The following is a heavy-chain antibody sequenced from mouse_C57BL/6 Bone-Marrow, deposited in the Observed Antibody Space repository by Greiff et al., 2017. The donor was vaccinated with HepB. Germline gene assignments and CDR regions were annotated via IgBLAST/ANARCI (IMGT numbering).Heavy chain of an antibody. CDR1: GYTFTSYW. Sequence: VQLQQPGAELVMPGASVKLSCKASGYTFTSYWMHWVKQRPGQGLEWIGEIDPSDSYTNYNQKFKGKSTLTVDKSSSTAYMQLSSLTSEDSAVYYCARDNDSYPSSYAMDYWGQGTSVTVSS. CDR3: ARDNDSYPSSYAMDY. V-gene: IGHV1-69*01. J-gene: IGHJ4*01. CDR2: IDPSDSYT. D-gene: IGHD2-12*01.